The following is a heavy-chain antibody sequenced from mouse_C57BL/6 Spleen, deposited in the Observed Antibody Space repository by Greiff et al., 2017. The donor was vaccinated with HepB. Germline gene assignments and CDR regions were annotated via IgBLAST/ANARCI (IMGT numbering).Heavy chain of an antibody. CDR3: TAPPVTTVVGGGYFDY. J-gene: IGHJ2*01. V-gene: IGHV14-4*01. Sequence: VQLQQSGAELVRPGASVKLSCTASGFNIKDDYMHWVKQRPEQGLEWIGWIDPENGDTEYASKFQGKATITADTSSHTAYLQLSSLTSEDTAVYCCTAPPVTTVVGGGYFDYWGQGTTLTVSS. CDR1: GFNIKDDY. D-gene: IGHD1-1*01. CDR2: IDPENGDT.